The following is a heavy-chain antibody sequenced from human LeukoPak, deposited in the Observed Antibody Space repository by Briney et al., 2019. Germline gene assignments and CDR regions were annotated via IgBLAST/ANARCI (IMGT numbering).Heavy chain of an antibody. D-gene: IGHD3-16*01. V-gene: IGHV4-31*01. CDR3: ARDLGTAYYYYIDV. CDR1: VDSISSGTYY. CDR2: IYRSGRH. J-gene: IGHJ6*03. Sequence: SETLSLTCPVSVDSISSGTYYWRCTRDFPGKALEWLGYIYRSGRHYLHTSLKGPVPMPVDTSKIQLSLNLTSATAADTAFYSCARDLGTAYYYYIDVWGKGTAVTV.